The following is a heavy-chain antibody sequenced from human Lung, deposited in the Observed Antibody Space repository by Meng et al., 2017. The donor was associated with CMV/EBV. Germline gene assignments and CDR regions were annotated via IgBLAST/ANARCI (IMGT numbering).Heavy chain of an antibody. D-gene: IGHD3-3*01. CDR2: IIPILGIA. V-gene: IGHV1-69*10. Sequence: SVKVSCKASGGTFSSYAISWVRQAPGQGLEWMGGIIPILGIANYAQKFQGRVTIIADKSTSTAYMELSSLRSEDTAVYYCARSEDVDITIFGVVIMDAFDIWGQGXMVTVSS. J-gene: IGHJ3*02. CDR1: GGTFSSYA. CDR3: ARSEDVDITIFGVVIMDAFDI.